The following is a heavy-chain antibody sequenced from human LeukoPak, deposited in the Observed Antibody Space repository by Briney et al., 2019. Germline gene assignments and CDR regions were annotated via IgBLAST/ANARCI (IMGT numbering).Heavy chain of an antibody. J-gene: IGHJ3*02. CDR3: VRGGIRVSGIDAFDI. CDR2: IGIADDT. V-gene: IGHV3-13*01. Sequence: PGGSLRLSCAASGFTYSNYDMHWVRQGPGGGLEWVSAIGIADDTHYADSVKGRFTISRENARNSLYLQINSLRDGGTAVYYCVRGGIRVSGIDAFDIWGQGTVVTVSS. D-gene: IGHD5/OR15-5a*01. CDR1: GFTYSNYD.